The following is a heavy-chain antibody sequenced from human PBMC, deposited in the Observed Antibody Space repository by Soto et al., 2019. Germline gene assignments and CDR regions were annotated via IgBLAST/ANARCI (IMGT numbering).Heavy chain of an antibody. CDR2: IYYSGST. CDR1: GGSIGSGGYY. D-gene: IGHD2-15*01. CDR3: ARDGRYCSGGSCYRAFDI. J-gene: IGHJ3*02. Sequence: QVQLQESGPGLVKPSQTLSLTCTVSGGSIGSGGYYWSWIRQHPGKGLEGMGYIYYSGSTYYNPSLKSRVTISVDTSKNQFSLKLSSVTAADTAVYYCARDGRYCSGGSCYRAFDIWGQGTMVTVSS. V-gene: IGHV4-31*03.